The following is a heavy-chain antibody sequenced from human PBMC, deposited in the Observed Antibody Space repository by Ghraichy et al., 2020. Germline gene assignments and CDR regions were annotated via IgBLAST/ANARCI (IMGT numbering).Heavy chain of an antibody. CDR2: ISGNGVST. J-gene: IGHJ3*02. V-gene: IGHV3-23*01. D-gene: IGHD1-26*01. CDR1: GFTFSTYD. CDR3: APRGSRAPRGSYGMAFDI. Sequence: GGSLRLSCAASGFTFSTYDMSWVRQAPGKGLEWVSSISGNGVSTYYADSVKGRFTISRDTSKNTLYLQMNSLRVEDTAVYYCAPRGSRAPRGSYGMAFDIWGQGTMVTVSS.